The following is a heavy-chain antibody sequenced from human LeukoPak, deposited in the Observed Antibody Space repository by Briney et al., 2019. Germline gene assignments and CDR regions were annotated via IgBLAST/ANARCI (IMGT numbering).Heavy chain of an antibody. CDR3: ARGSDSSSWYYFDY. CDR1: GGSMSSGDYY. D-gene: IGHD6-13*01. CDR2: IYYSGST. Sequence: SETLSLTCTVSGGSMSSGDYYWSWIRQPPGKGLEWIGYIYYSGSTYYNPSLKSRVTISVDTSKNQFSLKLGSVTAADTAVYYCARGSDSSSWYYFDYWGQGALVTVSS. V-gene: IGHV4-30-4*02. J-gene: IGHJ4*02.